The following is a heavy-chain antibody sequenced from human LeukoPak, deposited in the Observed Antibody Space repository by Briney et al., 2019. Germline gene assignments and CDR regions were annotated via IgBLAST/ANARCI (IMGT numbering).Heavy chain of an antibody. CDR1: GGSISSSSYY. CDR3: ARRAGYSSYYFDY. J-gene: IGHJ4*02. Sequence: PSETLSLTCTVSGGSISSSSYYWGWIRQPPGKGLEWIGSIYYSGSTYYNPSLKSRVTISVDTSKNQFSLKLNSVTAADTAVYYCARRAGYSSYYFDYWGQGTLVTVSS. V-gene: IGHV4-39*07. CDR2: IYYSGST. D-gene: IGHD6-6*01.